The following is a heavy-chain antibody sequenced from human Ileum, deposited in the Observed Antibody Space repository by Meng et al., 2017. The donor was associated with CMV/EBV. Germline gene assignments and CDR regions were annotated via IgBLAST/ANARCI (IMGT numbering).Heavy chain of an antibody. CDR2: IYYSGST. Sequence: QDHLQESGPGLVKPSQTLFLTCTVSGGSISSGDYYWSWIRQPPGKGLEWIGYIYYSGSTYYNPSLKSRVTISVDTSKNQFSLKLSSVTAADTAVYYCAREIPSSSWYYLDYWGQGTLVTVSS. CDR1: GGSISSGDYY. CDR3: AREIPSSSWYYLDY. D-gene: IGHD6-13*01. J-gene: IGHJ4*02. V-gene: IGHV4-30-4*08.